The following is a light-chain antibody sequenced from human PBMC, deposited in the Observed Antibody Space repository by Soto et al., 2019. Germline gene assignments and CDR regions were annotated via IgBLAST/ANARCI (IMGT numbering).Light chain of an antibody. CDR2: WAS. J-gene: IGKJ2*01. Sequence: DTVMTQSPDSLTVSLGERATINCKSSQSVLSSSNNQNYLAWYQQKPGQPPKLLICWASTRESGVPDRFSGSGSGTDFTPTIDSLQAEDVAVYYGHQHLTFPYTDGQGTKLEIK. CDR3: HQHLTFPYT. CDR1: QSVLSSSNNQNY. V-gene: IGKV4-1*01.